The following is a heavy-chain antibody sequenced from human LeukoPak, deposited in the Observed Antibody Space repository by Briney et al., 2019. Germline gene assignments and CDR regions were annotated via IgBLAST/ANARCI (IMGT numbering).Heavy chain of an antibody. CDR1: GGSISSSSYY. CDR3: AGTIGLKGQYYFDY. D-gene: IGHD5-24*01. V-gene: IGHV4-39*01. Sequence: ASETLSLTYTVSGGSISSSSYYWGWIRQPPGKGLEWIGSIYYSGSTYYNPSLKSRVTISVDTSKNQFSLKLSSVTAADTAVYYCAGTIGLKGQYYFDYWGQGTLVTVSS. CDR2: IYYSGST. J-gene: IGHJ4*02.